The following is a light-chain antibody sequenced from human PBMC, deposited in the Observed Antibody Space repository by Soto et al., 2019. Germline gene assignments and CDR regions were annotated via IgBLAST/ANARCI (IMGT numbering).Light chain of an antibody. V-gene: IGKV1-16*02. CDR2: AAS. CDR3: QQYNSYPIT. J-gene: IGKJ5*01. CDR1: QGISNY. Sequence: QMTESQSSLSASVRERVSISCLASQGISNYLAWFQQKPGKAPKSLIYAASSSQSGVPSKFSGSGSGTEFTITINSLQPDDFATYYCQQYNSYPITFGQGRRLEI.